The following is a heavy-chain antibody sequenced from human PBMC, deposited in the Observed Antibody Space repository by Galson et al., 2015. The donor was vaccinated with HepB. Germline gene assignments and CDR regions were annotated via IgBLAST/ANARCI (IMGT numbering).Heavy chain of an antibody. Sequence: SETLSLTCTVSGGSISSSIYYWGWIRQPPGKGLEWIGSIYYRGSTYYNPSLKSRVTISVDRSKNQFSLKLNSLIAADTAVYYCSRHEISGALKWRYCSGPTCYFDNWGQGTLVTVSS. V-gene: IGHV4-39*01. CDR1: GGSISSSIYY. CDR2: IYYRGST. CDR3: SRHEISGALKWRYCSGPTCYFDN. J-gene: IGHJ4*02. D-gene: IGHD2-15*01.